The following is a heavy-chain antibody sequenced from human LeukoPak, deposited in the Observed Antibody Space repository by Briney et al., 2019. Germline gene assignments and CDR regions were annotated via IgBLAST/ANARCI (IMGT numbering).Heavy chain of an antibody. CDR2: ISSNGSTI. Sequence: GGSLRLSCAASGFTFSSYEMNWVRQAPGKGLEWVSYISSNGSTIYYADSVKGRFTISRDNAKNSLYLQMNSLRAEDTAVYYCAELGITMSGGVWGKGTTVTISS. CDR1: GFTFSSYE. D-gene: IGHD3-10*02. J-gene: IGHJ6*04. V-gene: IGHV3-48*03. CDR3: AELGITMSGGV.